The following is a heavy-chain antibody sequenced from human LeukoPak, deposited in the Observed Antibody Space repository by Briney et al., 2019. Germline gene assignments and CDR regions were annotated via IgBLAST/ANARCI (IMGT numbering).Heavy chain of an antibody. V-gene: IGHV4-30-4*08. D-gene: IGHD3-22*01. Sequence: TLSLTCTVSGGSISSGDYYWSWIRQPPGKGLEWIGYIYYSGSTYYNPSLKSRVTISVDTSKNQFSLKLSSVTAADTAVYYCARDRPLTYYYDSSGYSDAFGIWGQGTMVTVSS. CDR2: IYYSGST. CDR3: ARDRPLTYYYDSSGYSDAFGI. CDR1: GGSISSGDYY. J-gene: IGHJ3*02.